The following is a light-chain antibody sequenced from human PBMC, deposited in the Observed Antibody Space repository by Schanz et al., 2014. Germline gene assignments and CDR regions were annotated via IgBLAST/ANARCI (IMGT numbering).Light chain of an antibody. J-gene: IGKJ2*03. CDR1: QSISSSY. CDR2: SAS. V-gene: IGKV3-20*01. CDR3: QQYGSALPYG. Sequence: EIVLTQSPGTLSLSPGERATLSCRASQSISSSYLAWYQQKPGQAPRLLIYSASSRATGIPDRFSGSGSGTLFALTISRLEPEDFAVYYCQQYGSALPYGFGQGTKVEIK.